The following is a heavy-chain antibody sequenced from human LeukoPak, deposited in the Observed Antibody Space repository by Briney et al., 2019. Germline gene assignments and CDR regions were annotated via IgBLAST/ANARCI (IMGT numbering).Heavy chain of an antibody. V-gene: IGHV4-59*01. J-gene: IGHJ6*04. CDR3: ARDCSSTSCYEGYYYYYGMDV. CDR1: GGSISSYY. CDR2: IYYSGST. Sequence: SETLSLTCTVSGGSISSYYWSWIRQPPGKGLEWIGYIYYSGSTNYNPSLKSRVTILVDTSKNQFSLKLSSVTAADTAVYYCARDCSSTSCYEGYYYYYGMDVWGKGTTVTVSS. D-gene: IGHD2-2*01.